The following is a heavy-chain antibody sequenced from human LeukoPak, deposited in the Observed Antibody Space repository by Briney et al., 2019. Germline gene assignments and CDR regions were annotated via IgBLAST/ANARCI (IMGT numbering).Heavy chain of an antibody. Sequence: GASVKVSCKASGYTFTSYAMNWVRQAPGQGLEWMGWINTNTGNPTYAQGFTGRFVFSLDTSVSTAYLQISSLKAEDTAVYYCAREEWELPAYYFDYWGQGTLVTVSS. J-gene: IGHJ4*02. CDR1: GYTFTSYA. V-gene: IGHV7-4-1*02. CDR2: INTNTGNP. D-gene: IGHD1-26*01. CDR3: AREEWELPAYYFDY.